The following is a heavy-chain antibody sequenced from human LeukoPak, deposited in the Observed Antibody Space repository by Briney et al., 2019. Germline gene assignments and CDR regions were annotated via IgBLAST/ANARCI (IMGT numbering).Heavy chain of an antibody. J-gene: IGHJ4*02. Sequence: PGGSLRLSCAASGFTFSAYDMNWVRQAPGKGLEWLSFITKSSSTIYYADSVKGRFTISRDNAKSALYLQMNSLRAEDTAVYYCARVADIVVVPAAIPPYFDYWGQGTLVTVSS. CDR2: ITKSSSTI. CDR3: ARVADIVVVPAAIPPYFDY. V-gene: IGHV3-48*04. D-gene: IGHD2-2*02. CDR1: GFTFSAYD.